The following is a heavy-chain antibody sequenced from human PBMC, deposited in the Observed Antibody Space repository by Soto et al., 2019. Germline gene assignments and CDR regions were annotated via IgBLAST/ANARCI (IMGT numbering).Heavy chain of an antibody. D-gene: IGHD6-13*01. CDR1: GFTFSSYA. J-gene: IGHJ4*02. V-gene: IGHV3-23*01. CDR2: LNGHPTEK. CDR3: AKGYSDSSWSHLDF. Sequence: GGSLRLSCVISGFTFSSYAMTWVRQSPGKGLEWVSTLNGHPTEKYHADSVRGRFTISRDNSKSTLYLQMNSLRAEDSAIYYCAKGYSDSSWSHLDFWGQGTLVTVSS.